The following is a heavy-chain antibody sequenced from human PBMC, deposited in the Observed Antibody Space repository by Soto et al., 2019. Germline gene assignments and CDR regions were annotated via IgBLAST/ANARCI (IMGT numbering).Heavy chain of an antibody. CDR2: VHTSGST. V-gene: IGHV4-59*01. CDR1: GDPMSTYY. Sequence: QVQLQESRPGLVKSSETLSLTSTVSGDPMSTYYWNWIRQPPGKGLEWIGYVHTSGSTHYIPSLKCRVTISLDTSKNQFSLQLTAVTAADTAVYYCARGGGWLPYLWGQGTLVTVST. D-gene: IGHD3-22*01. J-gene: IGHJ5*02. CDR3: ARGGGWLPYL.